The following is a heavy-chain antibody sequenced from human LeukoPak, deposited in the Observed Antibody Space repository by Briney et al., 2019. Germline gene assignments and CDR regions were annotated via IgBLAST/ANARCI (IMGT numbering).Heavy chain of an antibody. D-gene: IGHD3-22*01. J-gene: IGHJ4*02. CDR3: AATYYYDSSGYLSDY. V-gene: IGHV4-30-2*01. Sequence: SETLSLTCAVSGGSISSGGYSWSWIRQPPGKGLEWIGYIYHSGSTYYNPSLKSRVTISVDRSKNQFSLKLSSVTAAGTAVYYCAATYYYDSSGYLSDYWGQGTLVTVSS. CDR2: IYHSGST. CDR1: GGSISSGGYS.